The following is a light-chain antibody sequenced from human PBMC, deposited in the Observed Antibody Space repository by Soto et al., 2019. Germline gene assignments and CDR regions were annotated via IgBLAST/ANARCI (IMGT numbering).Light chain of an antibody. CDR3: QQYNNWPPIT. CDR1: QSVRSN. V-gene: IGKV3-15*01. J-gene: IGKJ5*01. CDR2: GAS. Sequence: EIVVTKYPANLSLSPGEKATLCCRASQSVRSNLAWYQQKPGQAPRLLIYGASTRATGIPARFSGSGSGTEFTLTISSLQSEDFAVYYCQQYNNWPPITFGQGTRLEIK.